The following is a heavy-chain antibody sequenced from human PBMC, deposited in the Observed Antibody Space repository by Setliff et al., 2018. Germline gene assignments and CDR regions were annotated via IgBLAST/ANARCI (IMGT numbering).Heavy chain of an antibody. CDR1: GFTFSSYA. CDR2: ISGSGGNT. J-gene: IGHJ4*02. Sequence: GGSLRLSCAASGFTFSSYAMSWVRQAAGKGLEWVSAISGSGGNTYYAGSVVGRFTISRDNSKNTLYLQMNSLRAEDTAVYYCAIHRNSYAYSPLDYWGQGTLVTVSS. CDR3: AIHRNSYAYSPLDY. V-gene: IGHV3-23*01. D-gene: IGHD3-16*01.